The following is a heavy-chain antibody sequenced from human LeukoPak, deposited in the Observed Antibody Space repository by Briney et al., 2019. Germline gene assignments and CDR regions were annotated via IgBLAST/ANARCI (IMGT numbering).Heavy chain of an antibody. J-gene: IGHJ6*03. CDR2: IYYSGST. CDR3: ANQMTSNGGDYYMAA. D-gene: IGHD1-1*01. CDR1: GGSISSSSYY. Sequence: SETLSLTCTVSGGSISSSSYYWGWIRQPPGKGLEWIGSIYYSGSTYYNPSLKSRVTISVDTSKNQFSLKLSSVTTADTAVYYCANQMTSNGGDYYMAAWGKGTTVTVSS. V-gene: IGHV4-39*01.